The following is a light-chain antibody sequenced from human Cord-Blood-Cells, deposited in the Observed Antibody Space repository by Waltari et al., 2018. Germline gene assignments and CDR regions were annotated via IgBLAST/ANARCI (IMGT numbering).Light chain of an antibody. CDR2: DAS. CDR1: QAISNY. V-gene: IGKV1-33*01. CDR3: QQYDNLT. J-gene: IGKJ4*01. Sequence: DIQMTQSPSSLSASVGDRVTITCQASQAISNYLNWYQQKPGKAPKLLIYDASNLETGIPSRCRGSGSGTDFTFTISSLQPEDIATYYCQQYDNLTFGGGTKVEIK.